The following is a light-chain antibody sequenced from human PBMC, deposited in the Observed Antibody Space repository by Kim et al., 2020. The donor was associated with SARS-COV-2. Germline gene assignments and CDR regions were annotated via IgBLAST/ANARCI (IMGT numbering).Light chain of an antibody. CDR2: QDS. CDR1: KVGNKY. CDR3: QAWDSTTVV. Sequence: GAPGQTARITCSGDKVGNKYACWYQQKPGQSPVLVMYQDSKRPSGIPERLSGSNSGNTATLTISGTQAMDEADYFCQAWDSTTVVFGGGTQLTVL. V-gene: IGLV3-1*01. J-gene: IGLJ2*01.